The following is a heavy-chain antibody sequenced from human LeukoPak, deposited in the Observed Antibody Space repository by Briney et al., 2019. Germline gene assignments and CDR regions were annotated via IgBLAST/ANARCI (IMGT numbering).Heavy chain of an antibody. Sequence: GGSLRLSCAASGFTFSSYAMSWVRQAPGKGLEWVSVIYSGVTTFYAGSVKGRFTISRDTAKNTLYLQMNNLRVVDTALYYCARDWGGGLYPWGQGTLVTVSS. V-gene: IGHV3-66*01. CDR1: GFTFSSYA. D-gene: IGHD3-16*01. J-gene: IGHJ5*02. CDR3: ARDWGGGLYP. CDR2: IYSGVTT.